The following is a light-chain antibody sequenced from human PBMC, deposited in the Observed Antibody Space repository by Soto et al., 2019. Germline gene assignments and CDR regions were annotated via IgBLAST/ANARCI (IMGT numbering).Light chain of an antibody. CDR1: QDISNY. Sequence: DIQMTQSPSSLSASVGDRVTITCQTSQDISNYLNWYQQKPGKAPNSLIYDASKLETGGPSNFMRSRSGTEFTFNISSRQPADISTYYYQQYDNLPPFTFGHGTKVDIK. CDR2: DAS. V-gene: IGKV1-33*01. J-gene: IGKJ3*01. CDR3: QQYDNLPPFT.